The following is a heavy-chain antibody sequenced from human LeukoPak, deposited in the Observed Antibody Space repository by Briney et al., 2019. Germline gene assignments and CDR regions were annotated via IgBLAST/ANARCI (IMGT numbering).Heavy chain of an antibody. Sequence: PSETLSLTCTVSGGSISSYYWSWIRQPPGKGLEWIGFINYSGTTNYNPSLKSRVTISVDTSKNQFSLKLSSVTAADTAVYYCARGLSDYYDSSGYAFDIWGQGTMVTVSS. CDR1: GGSISSYY. J-gene: IGHJ3*02. CDR2: INYSGTT. D-gene: IGHD3-22*01. V-gene: IGHV4-59*01. CDR3: ARGLSDYYDSSGYAFDI.